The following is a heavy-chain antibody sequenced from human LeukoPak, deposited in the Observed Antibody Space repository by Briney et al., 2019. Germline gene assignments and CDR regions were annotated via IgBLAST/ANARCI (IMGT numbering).Heavy chain of an antibody. D-gene: IGHD3-10*01. CDR3: ARVSGSGSYYPLYYGMDV. CDR2: IYSGGST. Sequence: GGSLRLSCAASGFTVSSNYMSWVRQAPGKGLDWVSVIYSGGSTYYADSVKGRFTISRDNSKNTLYLQMNSLRAEDTAVYYCARVSGSGSYYPLYYGMDVWGQGTTVTVSS. J-gene: IGHJ6*02. V-gene: IGHV3-53*01. CDR1: GFTVSSNY.